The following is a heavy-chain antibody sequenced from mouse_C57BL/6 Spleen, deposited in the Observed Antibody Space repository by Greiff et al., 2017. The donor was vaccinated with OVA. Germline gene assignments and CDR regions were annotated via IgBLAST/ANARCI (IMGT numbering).Heavy chain of an antibody. Sequence: VQLQQSGAELVKPGASVKMSCKASGYTFTTYPIEWMKQNHGKSLEWIGNFHPYNDDTKYNEKFKGKATLTVEKSSSTVYLELSRLTSDDSAVYYCARGPHYYGSSYGAMDYWGQGTSGTVSS. D-gene: IGHD1-1*01. V-gene: IGHV1-47*01. CDR2: FHPYNDDT. J-gene: IGHJ4*01. CDR1: GYTFTTYP. CDR3: ARGPHYYGSSYGAMDY.